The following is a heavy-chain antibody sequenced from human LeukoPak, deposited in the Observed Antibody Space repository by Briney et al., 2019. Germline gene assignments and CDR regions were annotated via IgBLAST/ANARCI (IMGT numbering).Heavy chain of an antibody. D-gene: IGHD6-13*01. V-gene: IGHV3-9*01. CDR2: INWNSGSI. CDR3: AKGRGIQKTTAIDY. CDR1: GFTFDDYA. Sequence: GRSLRLSCAASGFTFDDYAMHWVRQAPGKGLEWVSGINWNSGSIGYADSVRGRFTISRDNAKNSLYLQMNSLRAEDTALYYCAKGRGIQKTTAIDYWGQGTLVTVSS. J-gene: IGHJ4*02.